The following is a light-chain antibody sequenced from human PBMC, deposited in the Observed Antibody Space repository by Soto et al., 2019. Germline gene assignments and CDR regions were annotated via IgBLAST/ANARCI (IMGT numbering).Light chain of an antibody. J-gene: IGKJ1*01. V-gene: IGKV1-39*01. Sequence: DIQMTQCASSLSSSVGDRVTITCRASQSISSYLNWYQQKPGKAPKLLIYAASSLQSGVPSRFSGSGSGTDFTLTISSLQPEDFATYYCQQSYSTTRTFGQGTKVDIK. CDR1: QSISSY. CDR3: QQSYSTTRT. CDR2: AAS.